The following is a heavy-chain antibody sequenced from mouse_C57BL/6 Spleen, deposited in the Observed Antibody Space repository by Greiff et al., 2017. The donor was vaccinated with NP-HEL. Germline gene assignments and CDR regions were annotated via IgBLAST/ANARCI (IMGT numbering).Heavy chain of an antibody. V-gene: IGHV1-18*01. J-gene: IGHJ3*01. D-gene: IGHD1-2*01. CDR1: GYTFTDYN. Sequence: EVQLQQSGPELVKPGASVKIPCKASGYTFTDYNLDWVKQSHGKSLEWIGDINPNNGGTIYNQKFKGKATLTVDKSSSTAYMELRSLTSEDTAVYYCARSDYDGSWFAYWGQGTLVTVSA. CDR3: ARSDYDGSWFAY. CDR2: INPNNGGT.